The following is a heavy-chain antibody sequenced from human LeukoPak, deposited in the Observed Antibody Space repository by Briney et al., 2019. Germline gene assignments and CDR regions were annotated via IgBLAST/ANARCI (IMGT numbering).Heavy chain of an antibody. CDR1: GFTFCDYY. Sequence: GVSLRLSCAASGFTFCDYYMRWLRQAPGKGRVWVSYISSSGSTIYYADSVKGRFTISRDNAKNSLYLQMNSLRAEDTAVYYCARKGPMVRGALDYWGQGTLVTVSS. J-gene: IGHJ4*02. V-gene: IGHV3-11*01. D-gene: IGHD3-10*01. CDR2: ISSSGSTI. CDR3: ARKGPMVRGALDY.